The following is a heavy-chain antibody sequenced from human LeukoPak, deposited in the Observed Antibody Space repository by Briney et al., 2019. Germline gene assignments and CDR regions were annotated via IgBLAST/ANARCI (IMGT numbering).Heavy chain of an antibody. CDR3: STKDQYCTSTTCGYF. D-gene: IGHD2-2*01. V-gene: IGHV1-2*02. Sequence: ASVTVSCKDSEYTFTAYYVHWVGQAPGQGLEWMGYMVPSSGVSHYSQKFQDRVTMTRDTSTSTAYLELSGLTSDDTAVYYCSTKDQYCTSTTCGYFWGQGTLVTVSS. J-gene: IGHJ4*02. CDR2: MVPSSGVS. CDR1: EYTFTAYY.